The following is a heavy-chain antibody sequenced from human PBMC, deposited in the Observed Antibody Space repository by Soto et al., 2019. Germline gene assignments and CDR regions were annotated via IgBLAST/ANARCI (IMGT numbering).Heavy chain of an antibody. CDR3: ARVATLAVAVPIYFHX. CDR2: IKKDGSEK. V-gene: IGHV3-7*01. D-gene: IGHD6-19*01. CDR1: GFTFSSYW. Sequence: PGGSLRLSCAASGFTFSSYWMSWVRQAPGKGLEWVSNIKKDGSEKYYVDSVKVRFTISRDNAKNSLYLQMNSLRAEDTAVYYCARVATLAVAVPIYFHXWGQGTLVTVSX. J-gene: IGHJ4*02.